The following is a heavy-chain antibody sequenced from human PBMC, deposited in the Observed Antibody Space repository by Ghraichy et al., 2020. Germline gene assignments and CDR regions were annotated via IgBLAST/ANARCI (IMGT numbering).Heavy chain of an antibody. CDR1: GGSVSSGTYY. CDR2: IYYSGTT. V-gene: IGHV4-61*01. J-gene: IGHJ4*02. CDR3: AIRDGYGLFIDH. Sequence: SETLSLTCTVSGGSVSSGTYYWNWIRQPPGKGLEWIGYIYYSGTTNYNPSLKSRVTISADTSKNQFSLKMSSVTAADTAVYYCAIRDGYGLFIDHWGQGTLVTVSS. D-gene: IGHD5/OR15-5a*01.